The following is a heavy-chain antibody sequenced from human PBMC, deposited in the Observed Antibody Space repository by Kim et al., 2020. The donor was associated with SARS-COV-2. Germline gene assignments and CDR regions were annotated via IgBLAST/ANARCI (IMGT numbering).Heavy chain of an antibody. CDR3: VRDEHVTGRVH. J-gene: IGHJ4*02. V-gene: IGHV4-61*01. Sequence: SETLSLTCTVSGDSVSTTTSYWSWVRQAPGEGLEWIAYIVGSGRTKYNSSLMSRVYVSHDTSKNQFFLNFDAVTAADTAIYFCVRDEHVTGRVHWGQGTL. CDR2: IVGSGRT. CDR1: GDSVSTTTSY. D-gene: IGHD1-1*01.